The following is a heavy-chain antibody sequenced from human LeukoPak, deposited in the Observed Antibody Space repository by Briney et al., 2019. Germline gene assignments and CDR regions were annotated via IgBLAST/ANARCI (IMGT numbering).Heavy chain of an antibody. J-gene: IGHJ4*02. D-gene: IGHD3-9*01. CDR3: ILTGYYPGY. CDR1: GFTFSSYG. Sequence: PGGSLRLSCAASGFTFSSYGMHWVRQAPGKGLEWVAVIWYDESNKYYADSVKGRFTISRDNSKNTLYLQMNSLRAEDTAVYYDILTGYYPGYWGQGTLVTVSS. V-gene: IGHV3-33*01. CDR2: IWYDESNK.